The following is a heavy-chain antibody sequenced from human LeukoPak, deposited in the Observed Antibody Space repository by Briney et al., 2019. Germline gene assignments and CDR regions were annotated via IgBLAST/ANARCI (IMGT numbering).Heavy chain of an antibody. CDR1: GYTFTSYG. CDR2: ISAYNGNT. Sequence: ASVTVSFKASGYTFTSYGISWLRQAAGQGLEWMGWISAYNGNTNYAQKLQGRVTMTTDTSTSTAYMELRSLRSDDTAVYYCARYVYCSGGSCYINYYGMDVWGKGTTVTVSS. J-gene: IGHJ6*04. CDR3: ARYVYCSGGSCYINYYGMDV. V-gene: IGHV1-18*04. D-gene: IGHD2-15*01.